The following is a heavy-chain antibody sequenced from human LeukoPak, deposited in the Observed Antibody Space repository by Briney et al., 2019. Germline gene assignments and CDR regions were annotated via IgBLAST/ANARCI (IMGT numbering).Heavy chain of an antibody. J-gene: IGHJ4*02. V-gene: IGHV3-21*01. CDR2: ISRDSRNI. CDR3: ASPAVAGYFDY. D-gene: IGHD6-13*01. Sequence: GGSLRLSCAASGLTLSSHNMNWVRQAPGKGLEWVSFISRDSRNIYCADSVKGRFTISRDNAKNSLFLQMNSLRAEDTAVYYCASPAVAGYFDYWGQGALLTVSS. CDR1: GLTLSSHN.